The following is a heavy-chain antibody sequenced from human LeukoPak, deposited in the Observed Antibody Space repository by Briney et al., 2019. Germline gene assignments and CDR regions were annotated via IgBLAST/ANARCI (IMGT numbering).Heavy chain of an antibody. V-gene: IGHV3-53*01. Sequence: GGSLRLSCAASGFTVSSNYMSWVRQAPGKGLEWVSVIYCGGSTYYADSVKGRFTISRDNSKNPLYLQMSSLRAEDTAVYYCARTRPNSGYDRYYYYMDVWGKGTTVTVSS. CDR2: IYCGGST. CDR3: ARTRPNSGYDRYYYYMDV. CDR1: GFTVSSNY. J-gene: IGHJ6*03. D-gene: IGHD5-12*01.